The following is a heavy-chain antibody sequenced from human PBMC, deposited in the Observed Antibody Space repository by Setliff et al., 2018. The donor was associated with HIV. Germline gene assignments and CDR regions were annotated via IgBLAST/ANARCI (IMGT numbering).Heavy chain of an antibody. CDR3: ARDPGDYDRKFDH. D-gene: IGHD3-22*01. CDR1: GGSISFYY. CDR2: TFDNGNT. J-gene: IGHJ4*02. V-gene: IGHV4-59*01. Sequence: SETLSLTCSISGGSISFYYRNWLRQTPGKGLEWIAYTFDNGNTHYNPSLESRVTLSLDTSRNLFSLRLASVTAADAAVYYCARDPGDYDRKFDHWGQGALVTVSS.